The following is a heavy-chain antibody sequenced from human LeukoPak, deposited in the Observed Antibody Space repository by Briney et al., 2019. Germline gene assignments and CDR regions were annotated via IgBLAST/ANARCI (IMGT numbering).Heavy chain of an antibody. D-gene: IGHD3-22*01. CDR1: GITLSIYG. CDR3: AKRGVVIRVILVGFHKEAYYFDS. CDR2: ISGNGGPT. Sequence: GGSLRLSCAVFGITLSIYGMSWVQQAARKGLEWVAGISGNGGPTKYAVSVKGRFTTSRDNPKNTRFLRMNSLRAEDTAVHFCAKRGVVIRVILVGFHKEAYYFDSWGQGALVTVSS. V-gene: IGHV3-23*01. J-gene: IGHJ4*02.